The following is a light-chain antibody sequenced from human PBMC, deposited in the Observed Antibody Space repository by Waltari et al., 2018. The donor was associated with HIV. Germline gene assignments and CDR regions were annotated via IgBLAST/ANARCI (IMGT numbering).Light chain of an antibody. J-gene: IGKJ2*01. Sequence: IQMTQSPSYVSESVGGGVSISCRARQNIGKLLAWYQLKPGKAPKIVVYGASRLNDGVPARFHGHGAGSNVTLDINNLQSEDFATYVCQQATTFPHTFG. CDR3: QQATTFPHT. CDR1: QNIGKL. CDR2: GAS. V-gene: IGKV1-12*01.